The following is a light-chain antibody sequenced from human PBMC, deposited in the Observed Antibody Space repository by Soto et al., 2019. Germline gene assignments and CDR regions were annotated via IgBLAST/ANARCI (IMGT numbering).Light chain of an antibody. Sequence: QSALTQPASVSGSPGQSITISCTGTSSDVGSYNLVSWYQQHPGKAPKLMIYEGSKRPSGVSNRFSGSKSGNTASLTISGLQAEDEATYYCQSYDSNLSGRVFGEGTKLTVL. J-gene: IGLJ3*02. CDR3: QSYDSNLSGRV. V-gene: IGLV2-23*01. CDR1: SSDVGSYNL. CDR2: EGS.